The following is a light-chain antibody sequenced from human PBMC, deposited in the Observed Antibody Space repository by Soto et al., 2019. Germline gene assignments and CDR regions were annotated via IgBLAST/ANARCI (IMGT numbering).Light chain of an antibody. J-gene: IGKJ2*01. Sequence: EIVLTQSPGTLSLSPGERATLSCRASQSVSSSYLAWYQQKPGQAPRLLIYGASSRATGIPDRFSGSGSGTDFTLTISRLEPEDFAVYYCQQSGSSPLLVTFGQGTKLEIK. CDR2: GAS. CDR1: QSVSSSY. CDR3: QQSGSSPLLVT. V-gene: IGKV3-20*01.